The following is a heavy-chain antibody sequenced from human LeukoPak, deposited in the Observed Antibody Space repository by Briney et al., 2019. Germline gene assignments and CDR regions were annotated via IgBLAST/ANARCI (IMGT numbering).Heavy chain of an antibody. Sequence: ASVKVSCKASGYTFNNYGFSWVRQAPGQGLEWMGWISAYNGNTNYAQKLQGRVTMTTDTSTSTAYMELRSLRSDDTAVYYCARRRVTVVITDYYYYMDVWGKGTTVTVSS. V-gene: IGHV1-18*01. CDR2: ISAYNGNT. CDR3: ARRRVTVVITDYYYYMDV. J-gene: IGHJ6*03. D-gene: IGHD3-22*01. CDR1: GYTFNNYG.